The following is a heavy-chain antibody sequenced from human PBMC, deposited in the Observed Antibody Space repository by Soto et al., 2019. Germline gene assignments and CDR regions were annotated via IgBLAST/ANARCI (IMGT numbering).Heavy chain of an antibody. CDR1: GYCFTSSA. D-gene: IGHD3-22*01. Sequence: QVQLVQSGAEVKKPGASVKVSCKASGYCFTSSAISWLRQAPGQGLEWMGWISGYNGHTRYAQKVQGRVTMTTDTSTTTAYMELRGLRSDDTAVYYCARAPDYYDSSGYMDYWGQGTRVTVSP. V-gene: IGHV1-18*01. J-gene: IGHJ4*02. CDR3: ARAPDYYDSSGYMDY. CDR2: ISGYNGHT.